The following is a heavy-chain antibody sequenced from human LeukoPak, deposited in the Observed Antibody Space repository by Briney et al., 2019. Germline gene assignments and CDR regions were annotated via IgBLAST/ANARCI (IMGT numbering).Heavy chain of an antibody. V-gene: IGHV3-21*01. CDR2: ISSSSSYI. CDR1: GFTFSSYA. J-gene: IGHJ4*02. D-gene: IGHD4-17*01. Sequence: GGSLRLSCAASGFTFSSYAMSWVRQAPGKGLEWVSSISSSSSYIYYGDSVKGRFTISRDNAKNSLYLQMNSLRAEDTAVYYCARDGAVTNGRYFDYWGQGTLVTVSS. CDR3: ARDGAVTNGRYFDY.